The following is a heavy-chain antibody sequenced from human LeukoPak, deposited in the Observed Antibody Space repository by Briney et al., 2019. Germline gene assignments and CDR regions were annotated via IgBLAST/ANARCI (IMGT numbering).Heavy chain of an antibody. CDR1: GYSFTSYW. D-gene: IGHD3-3*01. CDR2: IYPGDSDT. J-gene: IGHJ6*03. Sequence: AGESLKISCKGSGYSFTSYWIGWVRQMPGKGLEWMGIIYPGDSDTRYSPSFQGQVTISADKSISTAYLQWSSLKASDTAMYYCARRADFWSGPNYYYYYMDVWGKGTTVTVSS. V-gene: IGHV5-51*01. CDR3: ARRADFWSGPNYYYYYMDV.